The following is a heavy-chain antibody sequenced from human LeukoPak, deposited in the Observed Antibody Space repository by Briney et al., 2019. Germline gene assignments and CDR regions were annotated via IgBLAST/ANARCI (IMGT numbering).Heavy chain of an antibody. V-gene: IGHV3-73*01. Sequence: QAGGSLRLSCAASGFTFSGSAMPWVRQASGKGLEWVGRIRSKANSYATAYAASVKGRFTISRDDSKNTAYLQMNSLKTEDTAVYYCTRLPTDGARGYWGQGTLVTVSS. CDR2: IRSKANSYAT. D-gene: IGHD5-24*01. CDR3: TRLPTDGARGY. J-gene: IGHJ4*02. CDR1: GFTFSGSA.